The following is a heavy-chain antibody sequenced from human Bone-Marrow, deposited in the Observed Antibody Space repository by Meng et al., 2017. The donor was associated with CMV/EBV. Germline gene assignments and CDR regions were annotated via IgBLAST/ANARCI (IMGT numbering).Heavy chain of an antibody. Sequence: GESLKISCAASGFTFSDYYMSWIRQAPGKGLEWVSSISSSSSYIYYADSVKGRFTISRDNAKNSLYLQMNSLRAVDTAVYYCARSYMVNDAFDIWGQGTMVTVSS. V-gene: IGHV3-11*06. D-gene: IGHD5-18*01. CDR1: GFTFSDYY. CDR2: ISSSSSYI. CDR3: ARSYMVNDAFDI. J-gene: IGHJ3*02.